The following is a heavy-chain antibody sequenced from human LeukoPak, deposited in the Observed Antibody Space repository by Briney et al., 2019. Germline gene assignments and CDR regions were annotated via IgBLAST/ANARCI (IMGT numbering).Heavy chain of an antibody. CDR2: VSYDGTTK. CDR3: VRDFGRGDYPGFF. Sequence: GGSLRLSCAASGFTFSSYAMHWVRQAPGKGLEWVALVSYDGTTKYYTDSVQGRFTISRDNSRNTLSLQMSSLRPDDTAIYYCVRDFGRGDYPGFFWGQGTLVTVSS. V-gene: IGHV3-30-3*01. CDR1: GFTFSSYA. J-gene: IGHJ4*02. D-gene: IGHD3-10*01.